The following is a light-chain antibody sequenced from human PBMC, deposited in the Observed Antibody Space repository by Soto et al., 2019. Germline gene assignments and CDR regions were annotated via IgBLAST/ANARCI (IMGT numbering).Light chain of an antibody. CDR1: HSVSSN. CDR2: GAS. CDR3: QQYNNWPLT. J-gene: IGKJ4*01. V-gene: IGKV3-15*01. Sequence: VVMTQSPATLSVSPGERATLSCRASHSVSSNLAWYQQKPGQAPRLLIYGASTGATGIPARFSGSGSGTEFTLTVSSLQSEDFAIYYCQQYNNWPLTFGGGTKVDIK.